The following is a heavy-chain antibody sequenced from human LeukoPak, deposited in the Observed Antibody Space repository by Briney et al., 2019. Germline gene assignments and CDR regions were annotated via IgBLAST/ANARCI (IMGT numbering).Heavy chain of an antibody. CDR1: GGSFSGYY. CDR3: ARGRGGGYNYRNWFDP. V-gene: IGHV4-34*01. CDR2: INHSGST. Sequence: SETLSLTCAVYGGSFSGYYWSWIRQPPGKGLGWIGEINHSGSTNYNPSLKSRVTISVDTSKNQFSLKLSSVTAADTAVYYCARGRGGGYNYRNWFDPWGQGTLVTVSS. D-gene: IGHD5-24*01. J-gene: IGHJ5*02.